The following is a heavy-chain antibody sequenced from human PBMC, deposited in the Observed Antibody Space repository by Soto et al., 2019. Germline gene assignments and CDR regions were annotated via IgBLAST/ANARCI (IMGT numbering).Heavy chain of an antibody. CDR3: ARARRYSGYDWSNWFDP. V-gene: IGHV4-39*01. CDR1: GGSISSSSYY. CDR2: IYYSGST. Sequence: ASETLSLTCTVSGGSISSSSYYWGWIRQPPGKGLEWIGSIYYSGSTYYNPSLKSRVTISVDTSKNQFSLKLSSVTAADTAVYYCARARRYSGYDWSNWFDPWGQGTLVTVSS. J-gene: IGHJ5*02. D-gene: IGHD5-12*01.